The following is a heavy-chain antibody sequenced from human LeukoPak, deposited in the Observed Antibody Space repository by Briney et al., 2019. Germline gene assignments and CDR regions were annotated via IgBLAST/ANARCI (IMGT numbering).Heavy chain of an antibody. J-gene: IGHJ5*01. D-gene: IGHD3-10*01. CDR1: GASVSRGSYY. CDR3: TRVDHRFYGSGYDS. V-gene: IGHV4-61*01. Sequence: SQTLSLTCTVSGASVSRGSYYWTWIRQPPGTGLEWIGYTQYSGNTFYNVALKSRVTISLDTSKSQLSLILTSVTAADTAVYYCTRVDHRFYGSGYDSWGQGKLVIVSS. CDR2: TQYSGNT.